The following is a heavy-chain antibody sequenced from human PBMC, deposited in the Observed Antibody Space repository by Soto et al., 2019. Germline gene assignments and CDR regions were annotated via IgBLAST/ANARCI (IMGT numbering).Heavy chain of an antibody. CDR1: GYTFTGYY. D-gene: IGHD3-9*01. Sequence: QVQLVQSGAEVKKPGASVKVSCKASGYTFTGYYMHWVRQAPGQGLEWMGWINPNSGGTNYAQKFQGWVTMTRDTSISTAYMVLSRLRSDDTAVYYCARGCVQRDILTGYYYYYGMDVWGQGTTVSVSS. J-gene: IGHJ6*02. V-gene: IGHV1-2*04. CDR3: ARGCVQRDILTGYYYYYGMDV. CDR2: INPNSGGT.